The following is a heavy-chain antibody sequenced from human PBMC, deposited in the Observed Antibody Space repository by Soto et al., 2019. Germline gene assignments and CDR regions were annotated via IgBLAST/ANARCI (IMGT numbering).Heavy chain of an antibody. CDR2: IYYSGST. J-gene: IGHJ5*02. CDR1: GGSISSYY. D-gene: IGHD3-10*01. CDR3: ARDFYYGSGSYPNNWFDP. V-gene: IGHV4-59*01. Sequence: SETLSLTCTVSGGSISSYYWSWIRQPPGKGLEWIGYIYYSGSTNYNPSLKSRVTISVDTSKNQFSLKLSSVTAADTAVYYCARDFYYGSGSYPNNWFDPWGQGTLVTVSS.